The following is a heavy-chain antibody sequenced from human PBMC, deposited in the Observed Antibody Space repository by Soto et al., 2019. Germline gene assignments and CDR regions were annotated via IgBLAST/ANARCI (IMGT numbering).Heavy chain of an antibody. J-gene: IGHJ4*02. Sequence: EVQLVESGGGLVKPGGSLRLSCTASGFIFSSYTMSWVRQAPGKGLEWVASISRSGDYIPYADSVKGRFTVSRDNTKDSVYPQLSSLRAEDAAVYYRRREEYDDWGQGSLVTVSS. D-gene: IGHD1-26*01. CDR2: ISRSGDYI. V-gene: IGHV3-21*02. CDR3: RREEYDD. CDR1: GFIFSSYT.